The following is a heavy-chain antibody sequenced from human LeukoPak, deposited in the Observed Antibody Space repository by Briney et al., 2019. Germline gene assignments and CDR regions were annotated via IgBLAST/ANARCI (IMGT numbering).Heavy chain of an antibody. CDR1: GFTFSTYN. J-gene: IGHJ3*02. Sequence: GGSLRLSCAASGFTFSTYNMNWVRQAPGKGLEWVSSISSNSNYIHYADSVKGRFTISRDNAKNSLYLQMNSLRVEDTDVYYCARDVGASAPDAFDIWGQGTMVTVSS. D-gene: IGHD1-26*01. V-gene: IGHV3-21*01. CDR2: ISSNSNYI. CDR3: ARDVGASAPDAFDI.